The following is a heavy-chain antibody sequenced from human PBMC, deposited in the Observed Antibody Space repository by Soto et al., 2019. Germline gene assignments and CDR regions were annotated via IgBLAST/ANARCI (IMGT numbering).Heavy chain of an antibody. CDR3: ACGQKGNYPYYYGMDV. Sequence: DLEWIGNIPYSGSTYYNPSLKSRVLISVDTSKRQFSLKLNSVTAADTAVYYCACGQKGNYPYYYGMDVWGQGTTVTVSS. D-gene: IGHD2-21*01. V-gene: IGHV4-31*02. J-gene: IGHJ6*02. CDR2: IPYSGST.